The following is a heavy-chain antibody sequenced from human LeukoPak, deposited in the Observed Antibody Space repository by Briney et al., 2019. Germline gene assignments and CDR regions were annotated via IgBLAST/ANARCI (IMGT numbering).Heavy chain of an antibody. CDR3: TRNLYYYDSSGYQFDS. CDR2: IYHSGST. Sequence: SETLSLTCTVSGYSITSGYYWGWIRQPPGKGLDWIGSIYHSGSTYYNPPLKSRVTISVDTSKNQFSLMLSSVTAADTAVYYCTRNLYYYDSSGYQFDSWGQGTLVTVSS. CDR1: GYSITSGYY. J-gene: IGHJ4*02. D-gene: IGHD3-22*01. V-gene: IGHV4-38-2*02.